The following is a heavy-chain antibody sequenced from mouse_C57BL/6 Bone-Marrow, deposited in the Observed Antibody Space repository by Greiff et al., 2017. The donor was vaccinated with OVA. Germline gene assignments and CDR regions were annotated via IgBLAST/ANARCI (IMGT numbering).Heavy chain of an antibody. Sequence: VQLQQSGAELVRPGASVKLSCTASGFNIKDDYMYWVKQRPEQGLEWIGWIDPENGDTEYASKFQGKATITADTSSNTAYLQLSSLTSEDTAVYYCTLDSSGYVWFAYWGQGTLVTVSA. CDR2: IDPENGDT. V-gene: IGHV14-4*01. D-gene: IGHD3-2*02. J-gene: IGHJ3*01. CDR3: TLDSSGYVWFAY. CDR1: GFNIKDDY.